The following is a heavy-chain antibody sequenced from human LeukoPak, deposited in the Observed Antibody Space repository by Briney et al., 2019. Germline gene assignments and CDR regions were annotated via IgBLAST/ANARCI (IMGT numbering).Heavy chain of an antibody. D-gene: IGHD5-12*01. CDR1: GGTLSSYA. CDR3: ARGGYSGYGGHYYYMDV. Sequence: GASVKVSCKASGGTLSSYAISWVRQAPGQGLEWMGGIIPIFGTANYAQKFQGRVTITTDESTSTAYMELSSLRSEDTAVYYCARGGYSGYGGHYYYMDVWGKGTTVTVSS. CDR2: IIPIFGTA. V-gene: IGHV1-69*05. J-gene: IGHJ6*03.